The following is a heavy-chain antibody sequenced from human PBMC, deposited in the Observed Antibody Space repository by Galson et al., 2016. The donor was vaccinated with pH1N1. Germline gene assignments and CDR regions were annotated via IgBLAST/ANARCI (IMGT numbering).Heavy chain of an antibody. J-gene: IGHJ4*02. V-gene: IGHV1-46*01. Sequence: SCKAAGYSVTRYYMHWVRQAPGQGLEWMGIIDPSDGTTTYSQKFQGRIILTRDTSTNSVHMELTTLRPDASATYFCARRYFFDYWGQGTLVTVSS. CDR1: GYSVTRYY. CDR2: IDPSDGTT. CDR3: ARRYFFDY.